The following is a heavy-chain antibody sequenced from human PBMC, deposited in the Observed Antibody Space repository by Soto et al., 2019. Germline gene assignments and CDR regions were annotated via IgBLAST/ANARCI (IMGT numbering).Heavy chain of an antibody. CDR3: ARDSSGWYMFIDY. D-gene: IGHD6-19*01. CDR2: INPNSGGT. V-gene: IGHV1-2*04. Sequence: GASVKVSCKASGYTFTGYYMHWVRQAPGQGLEWMGWINPNSGGTNYAQKFQGWVTMTRDTSISTAYMELSRLRSDDTAVYYCARDSSGWYMFIDYWGQGTLVTVSS. CDR1: GYTFTGYY. J-gene: IGHJ4*02.